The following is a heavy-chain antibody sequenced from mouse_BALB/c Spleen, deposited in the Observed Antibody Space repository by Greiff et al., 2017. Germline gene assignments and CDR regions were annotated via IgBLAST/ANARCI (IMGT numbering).Heavy chain of an antibody. D-gene: IGHD2-10*02. J-gene: IGHJ4*01. CDR1: GFTFSSYG. CDR2: ISSGGSYT. CDR3: ARQYGNYDAMDD. Sequence: DVMLVESGGDLVKPGGSLKLSCAASGFTFSSYGMSWVRQTPDKRLEWVATISSGGSYTYYPDSVKGRFTISRDNAKNTLYLQMSSLKSEDTAMYYCARQYGNYDAMDDWGQGTSVTVSS. V-gene: IGHV5-6*02.